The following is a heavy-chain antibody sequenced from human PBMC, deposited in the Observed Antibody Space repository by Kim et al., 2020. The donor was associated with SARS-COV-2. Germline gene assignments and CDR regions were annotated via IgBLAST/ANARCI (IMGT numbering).Heavy chain of an antibody. J-gene: IGHJ4*02. CDR1: GYTLTELS. CDR3: ATDRYYGSGSPFDY. Sequence: ASVKVSCKVSGYTLTELSIHWVRQAPGKGLEWMGGFDPEDGETIYAQKFQGRVTMTEDTSTDTAYMELSSLRSEDTAVYYCATDRYYGSGSPFDYWGQGTLVTVSS. D-gene: IGHD3-10*01. V-gene: IGHV1-24*01. CDR2: FDPEDGET.